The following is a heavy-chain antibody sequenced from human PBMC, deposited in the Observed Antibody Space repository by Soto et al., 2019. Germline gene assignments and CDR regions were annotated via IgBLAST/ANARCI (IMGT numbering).Heavy chain of an antibody. CDR1: GFTFSNNW. CDR2: IKQDGSEK. J-gene: IGHJ4*02. CDR3: ARETSADSF. Sequence: EVQLVESGGGLVQPGGSLRLSCAASGFTFSNNWMVWVRQAPEKGPEWVATIKQDGSEKYYVDSVKGRFTISRDNTKNSLYLQMNSLRAEDTALYYCARETSADSFWGQGTLVTVSS. V-gene: IGHV3-7*01. D-gene: IGHD2-21*01.